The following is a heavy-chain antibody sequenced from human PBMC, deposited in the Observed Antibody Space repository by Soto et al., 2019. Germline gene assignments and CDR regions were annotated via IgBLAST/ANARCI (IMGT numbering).Heavy chain of an antibody. CDR1: GFTFSSYA. Sequence: PGGSLRLSCAASGFTFSSYAMSWVRQAPGKGLEWVSAISGSGGSTYYADSVKGRFTISRDNSKNTLYLQMNSLRAEDTAVYYCAREGERHCSGGSCYSGGMDVWGQGTTVTVSS. V-gene: IGHV3-23*01. CDR3: AREGERHCSGGSCYSGGMDV. D-gene: IGHD2-15*01. J-gene: IGHJ6*02. CDR2: ISGSGGST.